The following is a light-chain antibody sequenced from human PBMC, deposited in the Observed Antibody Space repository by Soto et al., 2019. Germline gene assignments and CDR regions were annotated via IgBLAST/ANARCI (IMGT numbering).Light chain of an antibody. Sequence: EIVGTQSPGTLSLSPGERATLSCRASQSVSSSYLAWYQHKPGQAPRLLIYGASSRATGIPDRFSGSGSGTHFTLTISRVEPEDFAVYYCQQYGSSSYTYGQGTKLEIK. V-gene: IGKV3-20*01. CDR2: GAS. J-gene: IGKJ2*01. CDR1: QSVSSSY. CDR3: QQYGSSSYT.